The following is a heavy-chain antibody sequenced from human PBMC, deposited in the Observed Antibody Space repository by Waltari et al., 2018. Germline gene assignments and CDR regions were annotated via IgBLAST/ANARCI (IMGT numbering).Heavy chain of an antibody. CDR1: GFTFNTYS. V-gene: IGHV4-4*09. CDR2: IYTSGST. J-gene: IGHJ3*02. CDR3: ARVNSGYDRAFDI. D-gene: IGHD5-12*01. Sequence: VQLVQSGGALVQPGGSLRLSCAASGFTFNTYSMAWVRQAPGKGLEWIGYIYTSGSTNYNPSLKSRVTISVDTSKNQFSLKLSSVTAADTAVYYCARVNSGYDRAFDIWGQGTMVTVSS.